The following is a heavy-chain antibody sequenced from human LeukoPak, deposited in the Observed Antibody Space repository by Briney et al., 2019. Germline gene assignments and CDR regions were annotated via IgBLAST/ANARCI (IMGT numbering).Heavy chain of an antibody. CDR2: IIPIFGTA. Sequence: LWASVKVSCKASGYTFTSYYMHWVRQAPGQGLEWMGGIIPIFGTANYAQKFQGRVTITADESTSTAYMELSSLRSEDTAVYYCARFTVGNFDYWGQGTLVTVSS. D-gene: IGHD2-8*02. J-gene: IGHJ4*02. CDR1: GYTFTSYY. V-gene: IGHV1-69*13. CDR3: ARFTVGNFDY.